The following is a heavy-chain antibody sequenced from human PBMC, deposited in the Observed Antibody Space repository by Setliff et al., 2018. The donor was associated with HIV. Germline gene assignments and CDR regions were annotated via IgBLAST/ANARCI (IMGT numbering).Heavy chain of an antibody. CDR3: ARSFNGVPWT. V-gene: IGHV4-34*01. CDR2: INHSGST. CDR1: GGSFSGYY. D-gene: IGHD2-8*01. Sequence: PSETLSLTCAVYGGSFSGYYWAWIRQPPGKGLEWIGEINHSGSTNYNPSLKSRVTMSIDTAKNQFSLRLSSVTGADTAVYYCARSFNGVPWTWGQGMLVTVSS. J-gene: IGHJ5*02.